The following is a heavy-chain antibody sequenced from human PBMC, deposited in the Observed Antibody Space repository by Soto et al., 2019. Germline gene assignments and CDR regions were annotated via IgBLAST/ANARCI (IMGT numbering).Heavy chain of an antibody. CDR3: AAALGLGKVSVV. CDR2: IIPLFGTT. CDR1: GDTFKNCV. V-gene: IGHV1-69*01. D-gene: IGHD7-27*01. Sequence: QVQVVQAGVEVRRPGSSVKVSCTASGDTFKNCVISWVRQAPGQGLEWMGGIIPLFGTTDFAQRFQGRLTITTDESTTTAYMELSRLRSEETATYYCAAALGLGKVSVVWGQGTTVIVSS. J-gene: IGHJ6*02.